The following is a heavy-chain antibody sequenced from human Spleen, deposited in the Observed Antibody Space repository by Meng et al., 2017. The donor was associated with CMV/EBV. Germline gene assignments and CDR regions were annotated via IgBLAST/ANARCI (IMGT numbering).Heavy chain of an antibody. CDR1: GFTFSSYG. J-gene: IGHJ4*02. CDR2: ICYDGSNK. CDR3: ARTNNYDFLSGYFDY. D-gene: IGHD3-3*01. V-gene: IGHV3-30*19. Sequence: GESLKISCAASGFTFSSYGMHWVRQAPGKGLEWVAIICYDGSNKYYADSVKGRFTISRDNSKNTLYLQMNSLRAEDTAVYYCARTNNYDFLSGYFDYWGQGTLVTVSS.